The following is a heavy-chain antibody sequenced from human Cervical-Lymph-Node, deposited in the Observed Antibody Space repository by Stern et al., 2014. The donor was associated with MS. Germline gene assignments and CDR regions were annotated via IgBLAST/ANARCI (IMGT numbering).Heavy chain of an antibody. CDR1: GFTFSSYG. CDR3: ARDLEGSYYYGMDV. CDR2: IWYDGSDK. D-gene: IGHD3-10*01. J-gene: IGHJ6*02. Sequence: VQLEESGGGVVQPGRSLRLSCTASGFTFSSYGMHWVRQAPGQGLEWVAVIWYDGSDKYYADSVKGRFTVSRDNSKNTLYLQMNSLRADDTAVYRCARDLEGSYYYGMDVWGRGTTVIVSS. V-gene: IGHV3-33*01.